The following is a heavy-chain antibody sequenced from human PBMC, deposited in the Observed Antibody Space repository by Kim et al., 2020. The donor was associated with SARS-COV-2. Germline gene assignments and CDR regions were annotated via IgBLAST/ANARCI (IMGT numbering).Heavy chain of an antibody. V-gene: IGHV3-30*18. CDR1: GFTFSSYG. Sequence: GGSLRLSCAASGFTFSSYGMHWVRQAPGKGLEWVAVISYDGSNKYYADSVKGRFTISRDNSKNTLYLQMNSLRAEDTAVYYCAKMLGGVLRFLEWPTAGDYWGQGTLVTVSS. CDR2: ISYDGSNK. D-gene: IGHD3-3*01. J-gene: IGHJ4*02. CDR3: AKMLGGVLRFLEWPTAGDY.